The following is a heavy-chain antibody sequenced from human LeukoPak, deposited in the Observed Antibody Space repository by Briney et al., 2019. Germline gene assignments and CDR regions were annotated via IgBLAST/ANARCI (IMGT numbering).Heavy chain of an antibody. CDR2: ISVYSGNT. D-gene: IGHD1-26*01. CDR3: ARHGRAVMNVWFDP. V-gene: IGHV1-18*01. J-gene: IGHJ5*02. CDR1: GYTFTNHD. Sequence: APVKVACTPSGYTFTNHDISWVRQAPGQGLAWRGWISVYSGNTNYAQDFQGRVTMTTDTSTSTAYMELRRLRADDTAVYYCARHGRAVMNVWFDPWGQGTLVSVSS.